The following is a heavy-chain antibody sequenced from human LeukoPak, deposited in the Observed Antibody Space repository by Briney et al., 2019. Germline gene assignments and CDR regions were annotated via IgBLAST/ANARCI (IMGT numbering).Heavy chain of an antibody. CDR2: ISGDGGST. CDR3: AKDIRYGSGNIDY. Sequence: GGSLRLFCAASGFTFDDYAMHWVRQAPGKGLEWVSLISGDGGSTCYADSVKGRFTISRDNSKNSLYLQMNSLRTEDTALYYCAKDIRYGSGNIDYWGQGTLVTVSS. J-gene: IGHJ4*02. CDR1: GFTFDDYA. D-gene: IGHD3-10*01. V-gene: IGHV3-43*02.